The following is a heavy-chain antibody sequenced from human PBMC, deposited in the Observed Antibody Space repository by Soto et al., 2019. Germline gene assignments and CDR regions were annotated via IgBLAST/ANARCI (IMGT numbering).Heavy chain of an antibody. J-gene: IGHJ4*02. Sequence: SETLSLTCTVSGGSISSYYWSWIRQPPGKGLDWIGYIYYSGSTNYNPSLRSRVTISVDTSKNQFSQKLSSVTAADTAVYYCARDDTTGIDYWGQGTLVTVSS. CDR3: ARDDTTGIDY. CDR1: GGSISSYY. CDR2: IYYSGST. D-gene: IGHD4-17*01. V-gene: IGHV4-59*01.